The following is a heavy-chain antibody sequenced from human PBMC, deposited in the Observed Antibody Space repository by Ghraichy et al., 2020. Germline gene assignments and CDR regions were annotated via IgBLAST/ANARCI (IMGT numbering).Heavy chain of an antibody. CDR3: ARHVKTRGGYSDGTDY. CDR1: GGSFSGYY. J-gene: IGHJ4*02. CDR2: INHSGST. D-gene: IGHD5-18*01. Sequence: SETLSLTCAVYGGSFSGYYWSWIRQPPGKGLEWIGEINHSGSTNYNPSLKSRVTISLDTSKNQFSLKLSSVTAADTAVYYCARHVKTRGGYSDGTDYWGQGTLVTVSS. V-gene: IGHV4-34*01.